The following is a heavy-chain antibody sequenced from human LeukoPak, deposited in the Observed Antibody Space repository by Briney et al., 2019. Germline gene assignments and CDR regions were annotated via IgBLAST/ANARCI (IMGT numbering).Heavy chain of an antibody. Sequence: GESLKISCKASGYTFTHQWIGWVRQMSASGLEWMGIIYSRDSDTIYSPSFQSHVTISADTSINTAYLEWSSLEASDTAIYYCARHSDVIGAIWGQGTLVTVSS. CDR3: ARHSDVIGAI. CDR2: IYSRDSDT. V-gene: IGHV5-51*01. J-gene: IGHJ4*02. CDR1: GYTFTHQW. D-gene: IGHD3-10*01.